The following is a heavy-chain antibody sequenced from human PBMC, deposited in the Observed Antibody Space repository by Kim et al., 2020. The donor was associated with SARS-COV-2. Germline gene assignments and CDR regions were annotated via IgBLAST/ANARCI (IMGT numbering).Heavy chain of an antibody. CDR2: ISYDGSNK. V-gene: IGHV3-30*18. CDR1: GFTFSSYG. CDR3: AKDGTGWYFDY. D-gene: IGHD3-10*01. Sequence: GGSLRLSCAASGFTFSSYGMHWVRQAPGKGLEWVVVISYDGSNKYYADSVKGRFTISRDNSKNTLYLQMNSLRTEDTAVYYCAKDGTGWYFDYWGQGTLGTGS. J-gene: IGHJ4*02.